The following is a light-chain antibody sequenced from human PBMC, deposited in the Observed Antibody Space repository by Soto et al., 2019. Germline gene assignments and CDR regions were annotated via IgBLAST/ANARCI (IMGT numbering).Light chain of an antibody. CDR2: SDT. CDR1: NIGSKG. J-gene: IGLJ2*01. CDR3: QVWDSGSAHVV. Sequence: SYELTQPPSVSVAPGQTASISCGGNNIGSKGVHWYQQKPGQAPVLVIYSDTDLPPVIPDRFSGSNSANLATLTISRVEAGDEADYYCQVWDSGSAHVVFGGGTKLTVL. V-gene: IGLV3-21*04.